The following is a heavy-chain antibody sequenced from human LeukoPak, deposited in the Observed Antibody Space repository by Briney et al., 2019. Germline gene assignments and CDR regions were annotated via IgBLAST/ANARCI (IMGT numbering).Heavy chain of an antibody. CDR2: ISWNSFTI. V-gene: IGHV3-9*01. D-gene: IGHD6-13*01. Sequence: GGSLRLSCAASGFTFDDYAMHWVRQAPGKGLEWVSGISWNSFTIGYADSVKGRFTISRDNAKNSLYLQMNSLRAEDTALYYCARGRLYSSSWYEGAFDIWGQGTMVTVSS. CDR3: ARGRLYSSSWYEGAFDI. J-gene: IGHJ3*02. CDR1: GFTFDDYA.